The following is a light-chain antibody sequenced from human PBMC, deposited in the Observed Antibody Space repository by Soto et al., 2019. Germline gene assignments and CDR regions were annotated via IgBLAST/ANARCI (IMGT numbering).Light chain of an antibody. Sequence: IQTTQSPSSLSASVGDRVTITCRASQGMSSYLAWYQQKPWKAPKLLIYAASTLQSGVPSRFSGSGSGTDFTLTISSLQPEDFATYYCQQLNSYPLTFGPGTKVD. CDR3: QQLNSYPLT. V-gene: IGKV1-9*01. CDR1: QGMSSY. CDR2: AAS. J-gene: IGKJ3*01.